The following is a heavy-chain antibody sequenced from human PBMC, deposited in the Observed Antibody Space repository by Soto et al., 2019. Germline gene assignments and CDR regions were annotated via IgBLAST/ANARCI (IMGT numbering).Heavy chain of an antibody. CDR1: GFTFSSYA. CDR2: MSGSGGST. J-gene: IGHJ4*01. Sequence: EVQLLESGGGLVQPGGSLRLSCAASGFTFSSYAMSWVRQAPGKGLEWVSAMSGSGGSTYYADSVKGRFTISRDNSKNTLYLQMNSLRAEDTAVYYCAKRGRRAVVFDSWGHVTLVTVSS. V-gene: IGHV3-23*01. CDR3: AKRGRRAVVFDS. D-gene: IGHD6-19*01.